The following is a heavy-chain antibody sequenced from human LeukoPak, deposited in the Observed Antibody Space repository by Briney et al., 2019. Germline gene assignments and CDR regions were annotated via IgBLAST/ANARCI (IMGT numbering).Heavy chain of an antibody. CDR2: IYYSGST. CDR1: GGSISSYY. Sequence: SETLSLTCTVSGGSISSYYWSCIRQPPGKGLEWIGYIYYSGSTNYNPSLKSRVTISVDTSKNQFSLKLSSVTAADTAVYYCARLYGGNYFDYWGQGTLVTVSS. D-gene: IGHD4-23*01. V-gene: IGHV4-59*08. J-gene: IGHJ4*02. CDR3: ARLYGGNYFDY.